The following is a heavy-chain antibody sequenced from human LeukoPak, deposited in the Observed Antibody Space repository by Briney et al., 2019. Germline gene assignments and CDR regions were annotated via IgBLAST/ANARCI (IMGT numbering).Heavy chain of an antibody. Sequence: PGGSLRLSGAASGFTVSSNYMSWVRQAPGKGLEWVSVIYSGGSTYYADSVKGRFTISRDNAKNTLYLQMNSLRAEDTAVYYCARYYYDSSGYDYWGQGTLVTVSS. CDR3: ARYYYDSSGYDY. CDR2: IYSGGST. V-gene: IGHV3-53*01. D-gene: IGHD3-22*01. CDR1: GFTVSSNY. J-gene: IGHJ4*02.